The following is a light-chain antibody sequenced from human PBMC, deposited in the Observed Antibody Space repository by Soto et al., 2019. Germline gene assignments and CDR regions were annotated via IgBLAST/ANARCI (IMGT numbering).Light chain of an antibody. CDR2: SAS. CDR3: LHHNTYPYT. Sequence: DIQMTQAPSAISASVGDRVTITCRASQGISKDLAWFQQKPGKVPQRLLYSASSLQSGVPSRFSGSRSGTQFTLTISSLQPEDFATYYCLHHNTYPYTFGQGTKLEIK. J-gene: IGKJ2*01. V-gene: IGKV1-17*03. CDR1: QGISKD.